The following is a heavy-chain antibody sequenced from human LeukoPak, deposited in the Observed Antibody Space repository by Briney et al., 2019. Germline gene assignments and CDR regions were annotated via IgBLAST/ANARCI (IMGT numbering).Heavy chain of an antibody. V-gene: IGHV1-69*13. Sequence: ASVKVSCKASGYTFTSNYIHWVRQAPGQGLEWMGGIIPIFGTANYAQKFQGRATITADESTSTAYMELSSLRSEDTAVYYCARGYYDSSGYYYYWGQGTLVTVSS. D-gene: IGHD3-22*01. CDR1: GYTFTSNY. CDR3: ARGYYDSSGYYYY. CDR2: IIPIFGTA. J-gene: IGHJ4*02.